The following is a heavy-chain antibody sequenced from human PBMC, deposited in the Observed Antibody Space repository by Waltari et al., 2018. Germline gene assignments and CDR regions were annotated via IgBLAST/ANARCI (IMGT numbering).Heavy chain of an antibody. CDR3: AREEGKRGWLQFGVFDY. CDR1: GGSISSGSYY. J-gene: IGHJ4*02. V-gene: IGHV4-61*02. CDR2: VYISGST. D-gene: IGHD5-12*01. Sequence: QVQLQESGPGLVKPSQTLSLTCTVSGGSISSGSYYWTWIRQPAGEGLEWIGRVYISGSTDYNPSLKSRLTILRDTSKNQFSLKLSSVTAADTAVYYCAREEGKRGWLQFGVFDYWGQGTLVTVSS.